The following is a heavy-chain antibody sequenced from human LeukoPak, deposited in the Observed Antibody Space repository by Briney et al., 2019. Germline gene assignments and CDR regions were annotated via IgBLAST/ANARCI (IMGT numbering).Heavy chain of an antibody. CDR2: ISSSSSYI. D-gene: IGHD2-2*01. CDR1: GLTFSTYT. Sequence: GGSLRLSCAATGLTFSTYTMNWVRQAPGKGLEWVSSISSSSSYIDYADSVKGRFTISRDNAKNSLYLQMNSLRAEDTAVYYCARVGCSSTSCYGRWFDPWGQGTLVTVSS. J-gene: IGHJ5*02. CDR3: ARVGCSSTSCYGRWFDP. V-gene: IGHV3-21*04.